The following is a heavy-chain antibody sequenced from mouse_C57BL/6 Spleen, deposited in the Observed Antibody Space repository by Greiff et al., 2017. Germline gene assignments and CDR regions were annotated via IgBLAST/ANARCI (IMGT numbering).Heavy chain of an antibody. D-gene: IGHD1-1*01. CDR3: ARLGVTTVVARGYFDV. CDR1: GFTFSSYG. J-gene: IGHJ1*03. V-gene: IGHV5-6*02. Sequence: DVKLVESGGDLVKPGGSLKLSCAASGFTFSSYGMSWVRQTPDKRLEWVATISSGGSYTYYPDSVKGRFTISRDNAKNTLYLQMSSLKSEDTAMYYCARLGVTTVVARGYFDVWGTGTTVTVSS. CDR2: ISSGGSYT.